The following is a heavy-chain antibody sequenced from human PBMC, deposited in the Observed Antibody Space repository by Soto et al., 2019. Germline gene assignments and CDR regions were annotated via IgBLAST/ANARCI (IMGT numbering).Heavy chain of an antibody. CDR3: ARDTIVVVPARRGAYYYGMDV. CDR2: ISSSSSCI. D-gene: IGHD2-2*01. Sequence: GGSLRLSCAASGFTFSSYSMNWVRQAPGKGLEWVSSISSSSSCIYYADSVKGRFTISRDNAKNTLYLQMNSLRAEDTAVYYCARDTIVVVPARRGAYYYGMDVWGQGTTVTVSS. CDR1: GFTFSSYS. J-gene: IGHJ6*02. V-gene: IGHV3-21*04.